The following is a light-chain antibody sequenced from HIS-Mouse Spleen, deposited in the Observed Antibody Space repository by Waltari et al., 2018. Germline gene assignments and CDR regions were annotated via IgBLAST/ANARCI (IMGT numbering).Light chain of an antibody. CDR1: SSDVGSYNL. CDR3: CSYAGSSTWV. V-gene: IGLV2-23*01. Sequence: QSALTQPASVSGSPGQSITISCTGTSSDVGSYNLVSWYQQHPGKAPKPMIYEGSKRPSWVSNRFSGSKSGNTASLTISGLQAEDEADYYCCSYAGSSTWVFGGGTKLTVL. J-gene: IGLJ3*02. CDR2: EGS.